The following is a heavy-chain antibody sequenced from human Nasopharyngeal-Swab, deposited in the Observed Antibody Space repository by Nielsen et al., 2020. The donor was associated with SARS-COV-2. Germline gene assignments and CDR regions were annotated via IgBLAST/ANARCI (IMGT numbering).Heavy chain of an antibody. CDR2: INPSGGST. Sequence: ASVKVSCKASGYTFTSYYMHWVRQASGQGLEWMGIINPSGGSTSYAQKFQGRVTITRDTSARTAYLELSSLRSEDTAVYYCTRELLRITGFDYWGQGTLVTVSS. V-gene: IGHV1-46*01. J-gene: IGHJ4*02. CDR1: GYTFTSYY. CDR3: TRELLRITGFDY. D-gene: IGHD1-14*01.